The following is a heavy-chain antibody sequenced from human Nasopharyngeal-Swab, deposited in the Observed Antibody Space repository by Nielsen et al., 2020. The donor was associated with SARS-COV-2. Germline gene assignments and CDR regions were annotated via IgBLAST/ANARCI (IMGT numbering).Heavy chain of an antibody. J-gene: IGHJ4*02. V-gene: IGHV4-34*01. Sequence: SETLSLTCAVYGGSFSGYYWSWIRQPPGKGLEWIGEINHSGSTNYNPSLKSRVTISVDTSKNQFSLKLSSGTAADTAVYYCARGVSPYWGQGTLVTVSS. CDR1: GGSFSGYY. CDR3: ARGVSPY. CDR2: INHSGST.